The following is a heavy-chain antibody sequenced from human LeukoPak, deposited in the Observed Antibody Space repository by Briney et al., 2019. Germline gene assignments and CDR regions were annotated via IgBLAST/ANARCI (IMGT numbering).Heavy chain of an antibody. V-gene: IGHV1-2*02. Sequence: ASVKVSCKASGYTFTHYFIHWVRQAPGQGLEWMGWINPNSGGTNYAQIFQGRVTMTRDTSISTAFMELNRLRSDDTAVYHCARDSSSVTTPYFDYWAQGTLVTVPS. CDR3: ARDSSSVTTPYFDY. CDR1: GYTFTHYF. D-gene: IGHD4-11*01. CDR2: INPNSGGT. J-gene: IGHJ4*02.